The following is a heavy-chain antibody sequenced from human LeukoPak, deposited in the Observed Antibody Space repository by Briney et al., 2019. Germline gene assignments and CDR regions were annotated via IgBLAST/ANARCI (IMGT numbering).Heavy chain of an antibody. J-gene: IGHJ4*02. CDR2: ISSSGNT. CDR1: GGSITNYY. V-gene: IGHV4-59*01. D-gene: IGHD6-19*01. Sequence: SETLSLTCTVSGGSITNYYWSWIRQSPGKGLESIGYISSSGNTNYNAALKGRVTISVDTYKNHFSLILSSVTAADTAVYYCARGPPDSQWLVWYYFDYWGQGTLVTVSS. CDR3: ARGPPDSQWLVWYYFDY.